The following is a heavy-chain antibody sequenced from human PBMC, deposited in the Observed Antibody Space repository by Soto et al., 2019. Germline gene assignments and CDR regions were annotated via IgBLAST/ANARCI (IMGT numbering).Heavy chain of an antibody. CDR2: IYYSGNN. Sequence: QVQLQESGPGLVKPSQTLSLTCTVSGCSISSGNYYWSLIRPHPGKGLGWIGDIYYSGNNAYNPSLKSRVTISLDTSKNQFSLKLSSVTAADTAVYYCASTYYNASSGPFDYWGQGTLVTVSS. CDR3: ASTYYNASSGPFDY. J-gene: IGHJ4*02. V-gene: IGHV4-31*03. D-gene: IGHD3-22*01. CDR1: GCSISSGNYY.